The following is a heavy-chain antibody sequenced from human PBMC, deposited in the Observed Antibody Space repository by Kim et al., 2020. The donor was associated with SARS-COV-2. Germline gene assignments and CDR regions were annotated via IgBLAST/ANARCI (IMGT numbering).Heavy chain of an antibody. CDR3: VGELIRGTRSVLHQFDAFDI. J-gene: IGHJ3*02. V-gene: IGHV4-39*01. Sequence: SETLSLTCTVSGGSISSSSYYWGWIRQPPGKGLEWIGSIYYSGSTYYNPSLKSRVTISVDTSKNQFSLKLSSVTAADTAVYYCVGELIRGTRSVLHQFDAFDIWGQGTMVTVSS. D-gene: IGHD3-10*01. CDR2: IYYSGST. CDR1: GGSISSSSYY.